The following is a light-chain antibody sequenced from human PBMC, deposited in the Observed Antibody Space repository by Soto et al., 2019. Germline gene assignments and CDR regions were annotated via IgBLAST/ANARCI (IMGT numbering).Light chain of an antibody. CDR2: DAS. J-gene: IGKJ5*01. CDR3: QQYDNFPRAIN. V-gene: IGKV1-33*01. Sequence: DIPMTHSPSSLSASVGDRVTIACQAIQNNSNYLHWYQQKPGKAPTLLIYDASNLETGVPARFSGSGSATYITFTISSLQPEDIATYYCQQYDNFPRAINFGRGTRLDNK. CDR1: QNNSNY.